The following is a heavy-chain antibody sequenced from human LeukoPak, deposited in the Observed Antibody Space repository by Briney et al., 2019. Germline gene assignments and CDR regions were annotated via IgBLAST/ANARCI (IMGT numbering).Heavy chain of an antibody. Sequence: SETLSLTCTVSGVSISSYYWSWIRQPPGKGLEWIGYIYYSGSTNYNPSLKSRVTISVDTSKNQFSLKLSSVTAADTAVYYCARLSTVTTSWYFDLWGRGTLVTVSS. CDR3: ARLSTVTTSWYFDL. J-gene: IGHJ2*01. CDR2: IYYSGST. CDR1: GVSISSYY. V-gene: IGHV4-59*08. D-gene: IGHD4-17*01.